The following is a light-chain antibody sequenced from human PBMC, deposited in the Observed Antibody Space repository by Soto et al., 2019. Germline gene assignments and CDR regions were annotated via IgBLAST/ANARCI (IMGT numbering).Light chain of an antibody. CDR2: WAS. CDR3: QQYYSTPPA. V-gene: IGKV4-1*01. J-gene: IGKJ1*01. CDR1: QSVLYSSNNKNY. Sequence: DIVMTQSPDSLAVSLGERATINCKSSQSVLYSSNNKNYLAWYQQKPGQPPKLLIYWASTRESGVPDRFSGSGSGTDFTHTISSLQAEDVAVYYCQQYYSTPPAFSQRTKVEIK.